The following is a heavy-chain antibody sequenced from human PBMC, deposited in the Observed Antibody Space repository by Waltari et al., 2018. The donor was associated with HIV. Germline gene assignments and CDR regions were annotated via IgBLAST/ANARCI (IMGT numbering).Heavy chain of an antibody. CDR3: AKEYPGDYVGY. CDR1: GCTFRSYA. CDR2: ISGSGGST. J-gene: IGHJ4*02. V-gene: IGHV3-23*01. D-gene: IGHD2-2*01. Sequence: EVQLLESGGGLVQPGGSLRLSCAASGCTFRSYARRRVRQAPGKGRGWGSAISGSGGSTYYADSVKGRFTISRDNSKNTLYLQMNSLRAEDTAVYYCAKEYPGDYVGYWGQGTLVTVSS.